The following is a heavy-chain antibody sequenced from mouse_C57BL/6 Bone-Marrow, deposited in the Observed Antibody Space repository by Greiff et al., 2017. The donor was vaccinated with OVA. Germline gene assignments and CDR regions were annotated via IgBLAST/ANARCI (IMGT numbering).Heavy chain of an antibody. CDR3: ERDGSRLYLHY. D-gene: IGHD1-1*01. CDR2: IAPSDSYI. J-gene: IGHJ2*02. V-gene: IGHV1-59*01. Sequence: QVQLQQPGAELVRPGTSVKLSCKASGYTFTNYWMHWVKQRPGQGLEWIGVIAPSDSYINYNQKFKGRATLTVDTSSSTAYMHLSSLTSEDSAVYYCERDGSRLYLHYWGQGTSLTVSS. CDR1: GYTFTNYW.